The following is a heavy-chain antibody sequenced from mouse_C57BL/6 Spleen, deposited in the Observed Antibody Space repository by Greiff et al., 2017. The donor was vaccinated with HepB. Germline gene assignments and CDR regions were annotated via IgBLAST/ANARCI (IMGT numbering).Heavy chain of an antibody. CDR1: GYTFTDYY. CDR2: INPNNGGT. CDR3: ARRGYYDYPLAY. Sequence: EVQLQQSGPELVKPGASVKISCKASGYTFTDYYMNWVKQSHGKSLEWIGDINPNNGGTSYNQKFKGKATLTVDKSSSTAYMELRSLTSEDSAVYYCARRGYYDYPLAYWGQGTLVTVSA. D-gene: IGHD2-4*01. J-gene: IGHJ3*01. V-gene: IGHV1-26*01.